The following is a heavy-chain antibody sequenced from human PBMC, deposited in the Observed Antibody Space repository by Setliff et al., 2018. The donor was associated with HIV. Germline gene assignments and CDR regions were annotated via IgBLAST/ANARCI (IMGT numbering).Heavy chain of an antibody. CDR1: GFTFSSHA. CDR2: ISGSGGST. D-gene: IGHD3-22*01. CDR3: ARDQDYSHGSDSYYDAFDM. V-gene: IGHV3-23*01. J-gene: IGHJ3*02. Sequence: PGGSLRLSCEVSGFTFSSHAMSWVRQAPGKGLEWVSAISGSGGSTYYADSVKGRFTISRDNSKNTLYLQMNSLRAEDTAVYFCARDQDYSHGSDSYYDAFDMWGQGTMVTVSS.